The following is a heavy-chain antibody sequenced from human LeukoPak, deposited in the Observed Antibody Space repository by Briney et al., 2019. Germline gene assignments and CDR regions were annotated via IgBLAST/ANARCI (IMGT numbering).Heavy chain of an antibody. CDR1: AYSISSSY. Sequence: SETLSLNCPVSAYSISSSYWSWVRQPQGKGLEWIGYVYYTGDANYHPSLKSRVIISLDTSKNQFSLKVSSVTAADYAVYYCARHTFARPFDSWGQGTLVTVSS. CDR2: VYYTGDA. CDR3: ARHTFARPFDS. V-gene: IGHV4-59*08. J-gene: IGHJ4*02. D-gene: IGHD2/OR15-2a*01.